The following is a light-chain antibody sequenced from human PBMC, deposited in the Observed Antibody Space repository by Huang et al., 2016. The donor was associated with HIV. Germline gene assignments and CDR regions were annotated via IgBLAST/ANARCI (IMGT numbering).Light chain of an antibody. V-gene: IGKV4-1*01. J-gene: IGKJ1*01. CDR1: QNVLFSSSNKNY. Sequence: DIVLTQSPDTLAVSLGERATINCKSSQNVLFSSSNKNYLAWYQQKSGQPLPVLSYWASTRESGVPYRVIGSGSGTNFTLTISSLQAEDVAVYYCQQYYSTPAFGQGTRVEI. CDR3: QQYYSTPA. CDR2: WAS.